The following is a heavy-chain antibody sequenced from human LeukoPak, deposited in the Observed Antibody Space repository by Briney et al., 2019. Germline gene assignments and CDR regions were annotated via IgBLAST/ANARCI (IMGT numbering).Heavy chain of an antibody. Sequence: GASVKVSCKPSGYTFTSYGISWVRQAPGQGLEWMGWISAYNGNTNYAQKLQGRVTMTTDTSTSTAYMELRSLRSDDTAVYYCARDLELQNNVWFGELHYYYYGMDVWGQGTTVTVSS. J-gene: IGHJ6*02. D-gene: IGHD3-10*01. V-gene: IGHV1-18*01. CDR2: ISAYNGNT. CDR1: GYTFTSYG. CDR3: ARDLELQNNVWFGELHYYYYGMDV.